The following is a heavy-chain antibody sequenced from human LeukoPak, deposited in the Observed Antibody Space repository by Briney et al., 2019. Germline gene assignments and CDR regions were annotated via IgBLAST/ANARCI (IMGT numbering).Heavy chain of an antibody. V-gene: IGHV3-30*04. J-gene: IGHJ6*02. D-gene: IGHD2-15*01. CDR1: GFTFSSYA. CDR3: ARERAATYYYYYYGMGV. CDR2: ISYDGSNK. Sequence: GGSLRLSCAASGFTFSSYAMHWVRQAPGKGLEWVAVISYDGSNKYYADSVKGRFTISRDNSKNTLYLQMNSLRAEDTAVYYCARERAATYYYYYYGMGVWGQGTTVTVSS.